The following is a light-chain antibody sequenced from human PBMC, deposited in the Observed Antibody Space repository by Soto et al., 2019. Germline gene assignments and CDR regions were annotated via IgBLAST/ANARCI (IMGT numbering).Light chain of an antibody. CDR3: QQYYRAPRT. V-gene: IGKV4-1*01. Sequence: DIVMTQSPDSLAVSLGERATINCTSGRSLFYSPHNKSYLAWYQQKVGQPPQMLIYWAPTRESGVPDRFRGSGSGTDFTRTISSLQADDVSVYYCQQYYRAPRTFGQGTKVE. J-gene: IGKJ2*01. CDR2: WAP. CDR1: RSLFYSPHNKSY.